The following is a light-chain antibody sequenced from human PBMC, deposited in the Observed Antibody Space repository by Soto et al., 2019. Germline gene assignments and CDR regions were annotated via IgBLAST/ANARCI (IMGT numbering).Light chain of an antibody. V-gene: IGLV2-14*03. J-gene: IGLJ2*01. CDR3: SSYTTSRTVV. CDR1: SSDIGADHY. Sequence: QSALTQPASVSGFPGQSITISCTGTSSDIGADHYVSWYQRHPGKAPNLMIYDVSNRPSGISDRFSGSKSGNTASLTISGLQVEDEGDYYCSSYTTSRTVVLGGGTKLTVL. CDR2: DVS.